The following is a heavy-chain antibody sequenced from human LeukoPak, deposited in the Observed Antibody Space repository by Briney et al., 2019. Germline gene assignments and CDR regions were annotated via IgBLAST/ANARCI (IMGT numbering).Heavy chain of an antibody. CDR1: GFTFSSYG. CDR2: ISHDGSNK. V-gene: IGHV3-30*18. CDR3: AKYLGYCSSTGCYGGAFDI. D-gene: IGHD2-2*01. Sequence: GRSLRLSCAASGFTFSSYGMHWVRQAPGKGLEWVALISHDGSNKYYADSVKGRFTISRDNSKNTLYLQMNSLRAEDTAVYYCAKYLGYCSSTGCYGGAFDIWGQGTMVTVSS. J-gene: IGHJ3*02.